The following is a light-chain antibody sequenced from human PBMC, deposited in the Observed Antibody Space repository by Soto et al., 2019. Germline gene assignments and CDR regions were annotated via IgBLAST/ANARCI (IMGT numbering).Light chain of an antibody. CDR2: GAS. CDR1: QGITNY. Sequence: DIQMTQSPSSLSASVGDRVTITCQASQGITNYLYWYQQKPGKAPKLLIYGASNLETGVTSRFSGSGSGTDFTFTISSLQAEDIATYFCQQYDSFFTFCQGTRLEIK. V-gene: IGKV1-33*01. CDR3: QQYDSFFT. J-gene: IGKJ5*01.